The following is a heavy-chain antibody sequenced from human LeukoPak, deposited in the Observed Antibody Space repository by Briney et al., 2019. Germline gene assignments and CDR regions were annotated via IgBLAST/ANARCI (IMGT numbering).Heavy chain of an antibody. V-gene: IGHV3-23*01. J-gene: IGHJ4*02. CDR3: AKVQWFGELSAFDC. CDR1: GFTFASDA. D-gene: IGHD3-10*01. CDR2: IRGGISDT. Sequence: GGSLRLSCAASGFTFASDAMSWVRPAPGKGLEWVSGIRGGISDTYYADSVKGRFTISRDNSKNTLYLQMNSLTAEDTALYYCAKVQWFGELSAFDCWGQGTLVTVSS.